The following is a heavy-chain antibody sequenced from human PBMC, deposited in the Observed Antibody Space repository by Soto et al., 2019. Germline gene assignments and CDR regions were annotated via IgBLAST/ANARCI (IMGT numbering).Heavy chain of an antibody. CDR1: GGSITNYY. CDR3: ARHGFGPLHGLVDX. D-gene: IGHD3-10*01. J-gene: IGHJ6*04. CDR2: INYDGYS. V-gene: IGHV4-59*08. Sequence: QVQLQESGPGLVKPSETLSLTCTVSGGSITNYYCSWFRQPPGKGLEWIGYINYDGYSAYNLSLKRRVPLSMDASKTQFSLMLESVTATDTAVYYCARHGFGPLHGLVDXWGXGTXVIVSS.